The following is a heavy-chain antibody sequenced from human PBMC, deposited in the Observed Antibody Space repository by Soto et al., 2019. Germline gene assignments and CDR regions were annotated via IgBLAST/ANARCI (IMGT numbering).Heavy chain of an antibody. J-gene: IGHJ6*02. Sequence: QVQLVQSGAEVKKPGASVKVSCKASGYTFSTYDINWVRQATGQGLEWMGWMTPKSGNTDYAQKFQGRVXMXXDTCINTAYMELSSLTYEDTAIYYCARGVEKGVDFWGHGTTVTVSS. CDR2: MTPKSGNT. CDR1: GYTFSTYD. CDR3: ARGVEKGVDF. V-gene: IGHV1-8*01. D-gene: IGHD2-15*01.